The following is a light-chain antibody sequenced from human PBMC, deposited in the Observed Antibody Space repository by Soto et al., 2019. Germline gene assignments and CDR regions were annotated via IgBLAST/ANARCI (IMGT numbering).Light chain of an antibody. CDR2: KAS. V-gene: IGKV1-5*03. CDR3: QQYSSDYT. CDR1: QNIFSW. J-gene: IGKJ2*01. Sequence: DIQMTQSPSTLSASVGDRVTITCRASQNIFSWLAWYQQKPGKAPKLLIYKASSLESGVPSRFSGSGSGTEFTLTISRLQPDDFATYYCQQYSSDYTFGQGTKLEIK.